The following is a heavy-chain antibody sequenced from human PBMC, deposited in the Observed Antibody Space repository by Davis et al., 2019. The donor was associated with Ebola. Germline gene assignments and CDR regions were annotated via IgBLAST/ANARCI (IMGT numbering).Heavy chain of an antibody. J-gene: IGHJ2*01. CDR2: IYRDGRM. CDR3: TRHVSGDFWYFDL. V-gene: IGHV3-66*04. D-gene: IGHD4-17*01. Sequence: GGSLRLSCAASGFIVSDKYMSWVRQAPGKGLEWVSVIYRDGRMYHADSVKGRFTISRDNSKNTVYLQMNSLRAEDTAVYYCTRHVSGDFWYFDLWGRGTLVTVSS. CDR1: GFIVSDKY.